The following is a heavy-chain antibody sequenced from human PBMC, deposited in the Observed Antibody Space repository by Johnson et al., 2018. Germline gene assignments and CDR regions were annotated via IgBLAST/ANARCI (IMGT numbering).Heavy chain of an antibody. Sequence: VQLVESGGGLVQPGRSLRLSCTASGFTFGDYAMSWFRQAPGKGLEWVGFISSKAYGGTTEYAASVKGRFTISRDDSKSIALLQMNSMRAEDTAGYYCAKVAAAGTGYYYYYYMDVWGKGTTVTVSS. D-gene: IGHD6-13*01. CDR1: GFTFGDYA. CDR3: AKVAAAGTGYYYYYYMDV. CDR2: ISSKAYGGTT. J-gene: IGHJ6*03. V-gene: IGHV3-49*03.